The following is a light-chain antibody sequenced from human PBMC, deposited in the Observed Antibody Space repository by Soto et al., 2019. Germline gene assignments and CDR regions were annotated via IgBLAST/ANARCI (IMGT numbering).Light chain of an antibody. V-gene: IGKV3D-15*01. J-gene: IGKJ3*01. Sequence: EIVMTQSPASLSVSPGERATLSCRASQSIISNLAWYRQKPGQAPRLLIYGASTRATGSPARFSGSGSGTEFTLTISSLQSEDFAVYYCQQYNNWPLTFGPGTKVDVK. CDR1: QSIISN. CDR3: QQYNNWPLT. CDR2: GAS.